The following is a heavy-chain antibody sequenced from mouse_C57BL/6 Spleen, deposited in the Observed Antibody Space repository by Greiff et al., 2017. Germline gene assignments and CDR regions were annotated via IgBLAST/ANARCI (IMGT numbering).Heavy chain of an antibody. D-gene: IGHD2-4*01. V-gene: IGHV1-18*01. CDR1: GYTFTDYN. Sequence: VHVKQSGPELVKPGASVKIPCKASGYTFTDYNMDWVKQSHGKSLEWIGDINPNNGGTIYNQKFKGKATLTVDQSSSTAYMELRSLTSEDTAVYYCARWGDYDGSWFAYWGQGTLVTVSA. J-gene: IGHJ3*01. CDR3: ARWGDYDGSWFAY. CDR2: INPNNGGT.